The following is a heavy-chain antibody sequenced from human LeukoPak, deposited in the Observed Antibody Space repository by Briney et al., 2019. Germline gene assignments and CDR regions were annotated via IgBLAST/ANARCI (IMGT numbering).Heavy chain of an antibody. D-gene: IGHD3-10*01. CDR2: IIPIFGKA. CDR1: GGTFSSYA. V-gene: IGHV1-69*13. J-gene: IGHJ4*02. CDR3: ATRRVGEFDYYFDY. Sequence: SVKVSCKASGGTFSSYAISWVRQAPGQGLEWMGGIIPIFGKANYAQKFQGRVTITADESTSIAYMELSSLRSEDTAVYYCATRRVGEFDYYFDYWGQGTLVTVSS.